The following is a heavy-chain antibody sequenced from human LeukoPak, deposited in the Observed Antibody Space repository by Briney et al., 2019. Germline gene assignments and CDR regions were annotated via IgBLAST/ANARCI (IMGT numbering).Heavy chain of an antibody. CDR2: INHSGST. CDR3: AREDPQTTVPEGMDV. CDR1: GGSFSGYY. D-gene: IGHD4-17*01. J-gene: IGHJ6*02. V-gene: IGHV4-34*01. Sequence: PSGTLSLTCAVYGGSFSGYYWSWIRQPPGKGLEWIGEINHSGSTNYNPSLKSRVTISVDTSKNQFSLQLRSVTAADTAVYYCAREDPQTTVPEGMDVWGQGTTVTVSS.